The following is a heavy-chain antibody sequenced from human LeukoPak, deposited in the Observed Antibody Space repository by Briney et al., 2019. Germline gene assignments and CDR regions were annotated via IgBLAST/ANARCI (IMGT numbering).Heavy chain of an antibody. CDR3: ERAGGGIVREAFDI. J-gene: IGHJ3*02. D-gene: IGHD1-26*01. Sequence: GGSLRLSCAASGFTFSSYGMHWVRQAPGKGLEWVAVIWYGGSNKYYADFVKGRFTFSRDNSKNSLYLQMNSLSAEETAVNYGERAGGGIVREAFDIWGQGTMVTVSS. CDR2: IWYGGSNK. CDR1: GFTFSSYG. V-gene: IGHV3-33*01.